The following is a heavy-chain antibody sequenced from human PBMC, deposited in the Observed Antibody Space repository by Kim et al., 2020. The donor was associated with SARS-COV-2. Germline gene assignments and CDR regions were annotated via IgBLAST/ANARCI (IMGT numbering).Heavy chain of an antibody. Sequence: SETLSLTCTVSGASIIDYYWSWIRQPPGKGLEWIGYVHHTGSTNYHPSLKSRVSMSVDTSKNQFPLKLSSVTAADTAVYYCTRDRWLDYWGQGTLVTVSS. CDR2: VHHTGST. V-gene: IGHV4-59*13. D-gene: IGHD5-12*01. J-gene: IGHJ4*02. CDR1: GASIIDYY. CDR3: TRDRWLDY.